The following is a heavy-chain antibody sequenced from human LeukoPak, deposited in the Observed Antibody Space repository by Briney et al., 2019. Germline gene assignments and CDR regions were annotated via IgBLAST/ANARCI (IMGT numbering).Heavy chain of an antibody. V-gene: IGHV3-7*01. CDR3: ARDHRGAIDY. CDR1: GFTFSSYE. CDR2: IKQDGSEK. Sequence: GGSLSLSCAASGFTFSSYEMNWVRQAPGKGLEWVANIKQDGSEKYYVDSVKGRLTISRDNAKNSLYLQMNSLRAEDTAVYYCARDHRGAIDYWGQGTLVTVSS. J-gene: IGHJ4*02. D-gene: IGHD1-26*01.